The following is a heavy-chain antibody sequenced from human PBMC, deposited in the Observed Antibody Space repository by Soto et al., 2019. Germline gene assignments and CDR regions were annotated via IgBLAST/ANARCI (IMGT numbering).Heavy chain of an antibody. CDR2: IGGTDGDSDGVP. D-gene: IGHD7-27*01. CDR1: GFILNNYA. J-gene: IGHJ3*01. V-gene: IGHV3-23*01. Sequence: ESWGDLVQPGGSLRLSCVASGFILNNYAMSWVRQAPGKGLEWVSTIGGTDGDSDGVPWYEDSVKGRFTISRDSSAHTLFLPMHTLRAEDSARYYIVERGRNWGAFDFWGQGKTVVVSS. CDR3: VERGRNWGAFDF.